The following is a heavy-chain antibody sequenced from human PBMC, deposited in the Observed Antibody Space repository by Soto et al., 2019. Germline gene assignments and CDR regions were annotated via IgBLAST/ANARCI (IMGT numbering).Heavy chain of an antibody. CDR2: IDTSDSYT. J-gene: IGHJ4*02. CDR3: ARGLVSSWNPNDY. V-gene: IGHV5-10-1*01. D-gene: IGHD6-13*01. Sequence: GESLKISCKGSGYSFTSYWISWVRQMPGKGLEWMGRIDTSDSYTNYSPCCQGHVTIPADKSISTAYLQWSSLKASDTAMYYCARGLVSSWNPNDYWGQGTLVTVSS. CDR1: GYSFTSYW.